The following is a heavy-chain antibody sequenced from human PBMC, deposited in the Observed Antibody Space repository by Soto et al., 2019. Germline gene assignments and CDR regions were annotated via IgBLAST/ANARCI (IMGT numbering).Heavy chain of an antibody. CDR1: GGTFSRYS. Sequence: QVQLVQSGAEVKKPGSSVKVSCKASGGTFSRYSITWVRQAPGHGLEWIGRIIPIFGIASYAQKFQGRVTITAHDSTRTDYMELSSLRFDDTAVYYCAREDRDRETGLVPAAIDGMDVWGQGTTVTVSS. CDR2: IIPIFGIA. D-gene: IGHD2-2*01. CDR3: AREDRDRETGLVPAAIDGMDV. J-gene: IGHJ6*02. V-gene: IGHV1-69*08.